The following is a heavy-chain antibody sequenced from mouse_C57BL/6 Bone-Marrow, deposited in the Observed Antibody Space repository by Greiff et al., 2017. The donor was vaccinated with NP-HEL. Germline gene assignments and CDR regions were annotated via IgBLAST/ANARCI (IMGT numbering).Heavy chain of an antibody. CDR3: ARRIDYDYLKAMDD. J-gene: IGHJ4*01. D-gene: IGHD2-4*01. CDR1: GYTFTDYN. CDR2: INTNNGGT. Sequence: VQLKESGPELVKPGASVKIPCKASGYTFTDYNMDWVKQSHGKSLEWIGDINTNNGGTIYNTKFKGKATLTVDKASRTAYMELRSLTSDDTAVYYWARRIDYDYLKAMDDWGQGTSVTVSS. V-gene: IGHV1-18*01.